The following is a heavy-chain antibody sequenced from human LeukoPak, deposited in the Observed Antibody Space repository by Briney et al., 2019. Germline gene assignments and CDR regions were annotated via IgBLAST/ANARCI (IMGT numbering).Heavy chain of an antibody. CDR3: ASGKYYYVY. V-gene: IGHV4-34*01. J-gene: IGHJ4*02. CDR1: GGSFSGYY. CDR2: INHSGST. Sequence: PSETLSLTCAVYGGSFSGYYWSWIRQPPGKGQEWIGEINHSGSTNYNPSLKSRVTISVDTSKNQFSLKLSSVTAADTAVYYCASGKYYYVYWRQGTLVTVSS. D-gene: IGHD3-10*02.